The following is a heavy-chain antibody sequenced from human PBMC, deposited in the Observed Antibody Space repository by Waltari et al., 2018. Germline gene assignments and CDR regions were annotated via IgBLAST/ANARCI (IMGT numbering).Heavy chain of an antibody. Sequence: EVQLVQSGAEVKKPGESLRISCEGSGYDFSTYWITWVRHMPGKGLEWRGRIDPSDSYTNDSPSCRGDVTSAVDRSISTAYIQWSGLRASDTAIYYCARTSTRDFYYMDVWGKGTTVTVSS. J-gene: IGHJ6*03. D-gene: IGHD1-1*01. CDR3: ARTSTRDFYYMDV. CDR2: IDPSDSYT. V-gene: IGHV5-10-1*01. CDR1: GYDFSTYW.